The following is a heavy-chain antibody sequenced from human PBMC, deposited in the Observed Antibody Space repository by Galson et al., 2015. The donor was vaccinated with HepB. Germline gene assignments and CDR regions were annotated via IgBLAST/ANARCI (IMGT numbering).Heavy chain of an antibody. CDR3: ARDVGGDYGDYKYYFDY. CDR2: ISYDGSNK. J-gene: IGHJ4*02. D-gene: IGHD4-17*01. Sequence: SLRLSCAASGFTFSSYAMHWVRQAPGKGLEWVAVISYDGSNKYYADSVKGRFTISRDNSKNTLYLQMNSLRAEDTAVYYCARDVGGDYGDYKYYFDYWGQGTLVTVSS. V-gene: IGHV3-30-3*01. CDR1: GFTFSSYA.